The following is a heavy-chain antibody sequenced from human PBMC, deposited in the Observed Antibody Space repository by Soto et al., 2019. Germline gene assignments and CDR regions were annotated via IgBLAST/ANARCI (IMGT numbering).Heavy chain of an antibody. D-gene: IGHD1-1*01. CDR2: ISWKGGII. J-gene: IGHJ6*04. V-gene: IGHV3-9*01. Sequence: EVPLVASGGGLVHPGMSLRLSCAASGFTFDDYAMHWVRQGPGKGIEWVSGISWKGGIIGYWDSVKGRFNIARDNAKKNLFLPMDRLRVEDTALYYCVKEDPCSGTSGFPLYRSFYFGVCCTGTMVTVSS. CDR1: GFTFDDYA. CDR3: VKEDPCSGTSGFPLYRSFYFGV.